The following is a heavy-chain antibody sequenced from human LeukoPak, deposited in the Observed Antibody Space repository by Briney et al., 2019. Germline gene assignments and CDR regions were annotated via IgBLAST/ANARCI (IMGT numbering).Heavy chain of an antibody. J-gene: IGHJ4*02. Sequence: PSETLSLTCIVSGSSISSGDYWGSLRQSPRNGLEWLASVYYSGSTHYNPSLRSRLTILVDTSKNQFSLKMRSVTAADTAVYYCARNSSSGYFDYWGQGILVTVSS. CDR2: VYYSGST. CDR1: GSSISSGDY. CDR3: ARNSSSGYFDY. V-gene: IGHV4-38-2*02. D-gene: IGHD3-10*01.